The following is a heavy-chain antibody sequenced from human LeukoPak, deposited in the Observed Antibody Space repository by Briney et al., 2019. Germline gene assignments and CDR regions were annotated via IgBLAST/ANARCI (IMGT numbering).Heavy chain of an antibody. CDR3: ARGSCSSTSCFMDV. J-gene: IGHJ6*02. CDR1: EYTFSSYS. V-gene: IGHV1-3*01. D-gene: IGHD2-2*01. CDR2: INAGKGNT. Sequence: ASVKVSCKAFEYTFSSYSIHWVRQAPGRRLEWMGWINAGKGNTKYSQNLQGRVTVTGATSASTAYMELSSLTSEDTAVYYCARGSCSSTSCFMDVWGQGTTVTVSS.